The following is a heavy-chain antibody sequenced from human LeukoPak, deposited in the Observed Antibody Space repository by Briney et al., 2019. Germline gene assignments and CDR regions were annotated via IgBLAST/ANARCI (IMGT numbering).Heavy chain of an antibody. CDR3: AKDGPPWYLNFWFDP. V-gene: IGHV3-30*18. CDR1: GFTFSSYG. CDR2: ISYDGSNK. J-gene: IGHJ5*02. Sequence: GGSLRLSCAASGFTFSSYGMHWVRQAPGKGLEWVAVISYDGSNKYYADSVKGRFTISRDNSKNTLYLQMNSLRAEDTAVYYCAKDGPPWYLNFWFDPRGQGTLVTVSS. D-gene: IGHD6-13*01.